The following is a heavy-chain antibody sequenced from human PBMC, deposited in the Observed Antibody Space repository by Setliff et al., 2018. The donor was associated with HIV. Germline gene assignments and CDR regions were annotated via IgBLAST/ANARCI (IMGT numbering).Heavy chain of an antibody. Sequence: PSETLSLTCSVSGGSISSSTYYWGWIRQPPGKGLEWIGDIFYTGNTYYNPSLKSRVAISVDTSKNHFSLKLRSVTAVDTAVYYCARSALWFGEADWYFDLWGRGALVTVSS. CDR2: IFYTGNT. CDR1: GGSISSSTYY. J-gene: IGHJ2*01. V-gene: IGHV4-39*07. D-gene: IGHD3-10*01. CDR3: ARSALWFGEADWYFDL.